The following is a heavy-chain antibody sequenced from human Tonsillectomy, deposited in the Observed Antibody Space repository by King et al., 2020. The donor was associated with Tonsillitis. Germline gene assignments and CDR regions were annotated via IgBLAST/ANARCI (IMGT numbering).Heavy chain of an antibody. CDR2: IYYIGST. CDR1: GGSISSYY. V-gene: IGHV4-59*01. CDR3: AREQYYYDSSGYYASAFDI. D-gene: IGHD3-22*01. Sequence: QLQESGPGLVKPSETLSLTCTVSGGSISSYYWSWIRQPPGKGLEWVGYIYYIGSTHYTPSLKSRVTISAYTSKNPSSLTLSSVTAADTAVYYCAREQYYYDSSGYYASAFDIWGQGTMVTVSS. J-gene: IGHJ3*02.